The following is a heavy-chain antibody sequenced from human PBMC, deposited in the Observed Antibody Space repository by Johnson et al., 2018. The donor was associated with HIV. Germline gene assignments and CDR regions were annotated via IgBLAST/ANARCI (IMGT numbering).Heavy chain of an antibody. Sequence: HVQLVESGGGLVQPGGSLRLSCAVPGIIFSHYGMHWVRQAPGKGLEWVALISYEGIKTYYVDSVKAGFTISRDDARNTLYLQMNSLRIEDTGLYYCAKSSDEYSSSSDAFDIWGQGTMVTVSS. CDR2: ISYEGIKT. V-gene: IGHV3-30*18. D-gene: IGHD6-6*01. CDR3: AKSSDEYSSSSDAFDI. J-gene: IGHJ3*02. CDR1: GIIFSHYG.